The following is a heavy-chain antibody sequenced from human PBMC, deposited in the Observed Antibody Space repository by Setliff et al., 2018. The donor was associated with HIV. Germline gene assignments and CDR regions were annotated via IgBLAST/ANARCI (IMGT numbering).Heavy chain of an antibody. CDR1: GFTFSGAE. CDR2: IRSKADKYAT. CDR3: LLPCTSGWHNWADP. Sequence: SGESLKISCAASGFTFSGAEIHWVRQVSGKGLEWVGRIRSKADKYATDYGASAKGRLIISRDDSKKTAYLQMSSLRAEDTAMYYCLLPCTSGWHNWADPWGQGTLVTVSS. J-gene: IGHJ5*02. V-gene: IGHV3-73*01. D-gene: IGHD6-19*01.